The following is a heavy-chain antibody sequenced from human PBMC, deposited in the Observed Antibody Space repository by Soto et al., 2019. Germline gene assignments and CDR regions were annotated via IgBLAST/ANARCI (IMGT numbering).Heavy chain of an antibody. Sequence: PGGSLRLSCAASGFTFSSYGMHWVRQAPGKGLEWVAVISYDGSNKYYADSVKGRFTISRDNSKNTLYLQMNSLRAEDTAVYYCAKEYVGIVATGLFDYWGQGTLVTVS. CDR3: AKEYVGIVATGLFDY. J-gene: IGHJ4*02. CDR2: ISYDGSNK. V-gene: IGHV3-30*18. CDR1: GFTFSSYG. D-gene: IGHD5-12*01.